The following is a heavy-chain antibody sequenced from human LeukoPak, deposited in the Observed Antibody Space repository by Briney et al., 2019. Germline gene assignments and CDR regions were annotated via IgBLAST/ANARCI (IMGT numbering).Heavy chain of an antibody. J-gene: IGHJ6*03. Sequence: SHTLSLTCTVSGGSISSYYWSWIRHPAGKALEGIGRIYTSGSTNYNPSLKSRVTISVDTSKNQFSLQLSSVTAADTAVYYCARGNGSGSYSHYYYYMDVWGKGTTVTISS. CDR1: GGSISSYY. CDR2: IYTSGST. V-gene: IGHV4-4*07. CDR3: ARGNGSGSYSHYYYYMDV. D-gene: IGHD3-10*01.